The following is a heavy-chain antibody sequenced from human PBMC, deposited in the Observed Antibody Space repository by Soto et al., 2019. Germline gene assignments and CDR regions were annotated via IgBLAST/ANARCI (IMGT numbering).Heavy chain of an antibody. CDR2: ISGSDDST. CDR3: AKRSSSSTFDY. Sequence: GGSLRLSCSASGFTFSRNYMNWVRQAPGKGLEWVSVISGSDDSTYYADSVKGRFTISRDNSKNTLYLQMNSLRAEDTAVYYCAKRSSSSTFDYWGQGTLVTVSS. J-gene: IGHJ4*02. CDR1: GFTFSRNY. V-gene: IGHV3-23*01. D-gene: IGHD6-6*01.